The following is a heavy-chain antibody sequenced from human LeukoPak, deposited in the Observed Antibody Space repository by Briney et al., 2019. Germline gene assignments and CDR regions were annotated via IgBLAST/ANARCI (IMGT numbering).Heavy chain of an antibody. CDR2: IYTSGST. V-gene: IGHV4-4*09. J-gene: IGHJ4*02. Sequence: ASETLSLTCTVSGGSISSYYWSWIRQPSGKGLEWIGYIYTSGSTNYNPSLKSRVTISVDTSKNQFSLKLSSVTAADTAVYYCARAPQYSGSYDYWGQGTLVTVSS. CDR3: ARAPQYSGSYDY. CDR1: GGSISSYY. D-gene: IGHD1-26*01.